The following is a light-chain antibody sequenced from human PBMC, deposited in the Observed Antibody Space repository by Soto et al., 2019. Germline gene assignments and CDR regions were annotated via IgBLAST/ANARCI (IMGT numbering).Light chain of an antibody. J-gene: IGKJ1*01. CDR1: QTITTW. Sequence: DIQMTQSPSTLSASVGDRVTITCRASQTITTWLAWYQQKPGKAPKLLIYDASILESGVPSRFSGSGFGTEFTLTISSLQPDDFATYYCLQYYSSSRTFGQGTKVDIK. CDR2: DAS. CDR3: LQYYSSSRT. V-gene: IGKV1-5*01.